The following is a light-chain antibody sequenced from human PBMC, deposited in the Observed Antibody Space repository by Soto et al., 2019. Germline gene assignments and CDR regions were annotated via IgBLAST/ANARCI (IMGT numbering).Light chain of an antibody. V-gene: IGKV1-39*01. Sequence: DIQMTQSPSSQSASVGDRVTITCRASQSINSYLNWYQQKPGKAPKLLIYAASSLQSGVPSWFGGSGCETDFTLTITGLQPDDFANYYCQQSFSTPRTFGQGTRVDI. CDR2: AAS. CDR3: QQSFSTPRT. J-gene: IGKJ1*01. CDR1: QSINSY.